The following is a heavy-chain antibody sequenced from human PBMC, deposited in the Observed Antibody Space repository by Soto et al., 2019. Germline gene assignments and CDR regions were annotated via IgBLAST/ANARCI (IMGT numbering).Heavy chain of an antibody. CDR2: IIPVSGTA. CDR1: GGTFSKYA. J-gene: IGHJ6*02. V-gene: IGHV1-69*13. D-gene: IGHD2-15*01. CDR3: VRGRYCSGTTCKPYYYGMHV. Sequence: ASVKVSCKASGGTFSKYAISLVRQAAGQGLEWMGGIIPVSGTARYAQKFQGRVTITADEATSTTYMALSSLRSEATAVFFCVRGRYCSGTTCKPYYYGMHVWCQGTTVTAP.